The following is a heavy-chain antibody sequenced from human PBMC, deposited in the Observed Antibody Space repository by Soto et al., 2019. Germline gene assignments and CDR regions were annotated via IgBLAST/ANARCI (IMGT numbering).Heavy chain of an antibody. CDR1: GDSLSGGGYS. CDR2: IYHSGST. Sequence: PSETLSLTCTVSGDSLSGGGYSWSWIRQPPGKGLEWIGYIYHSGSTYYNPSLKSRVTISVDRSKNQFSLKLSSVTAADTAVYYCAISGRYQGNFDYWGQGTLVTVSS. V-gene: IGHV4-30-2*01. CDR3: AISGRYQGNFDY. J-gene: IGHJ4*02. D-gene: IGHD1-20*01.